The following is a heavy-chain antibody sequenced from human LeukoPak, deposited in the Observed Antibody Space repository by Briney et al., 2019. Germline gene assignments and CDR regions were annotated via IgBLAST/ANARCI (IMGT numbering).Heavy chain of an antibody. D-gene: IGHD2-2*01. CDR3: ARTVLGYCSSTSCSLVLDY. CDR2: INPKSGGT. Sequence: ASVKVSCKASGYTFTGYYMHWVRQAPGQGLEWMGWINPKSGGTNYAQKFQGRVTMTRDTSISTAYMELSRLRSDDTAVYYCARTVLGYCSSTSCSLVLDYWGQGTLVTVSS. CDR1: GYTFTGYY. J-gene: IGHJ4*02. V-gene: IGHV1-2*02.